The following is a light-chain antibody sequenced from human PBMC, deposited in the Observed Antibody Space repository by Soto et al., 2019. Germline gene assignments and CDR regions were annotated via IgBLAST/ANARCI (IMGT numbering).Light chain of an antibody. J-gene: IGKJ1*01. CDR3: QHYSRYPWT. Sequence: QMTQSPSTLSASVGDRVTITCWASQSVGSWLAWHQQKAGRAPKVLVYKASSFRNGVPSRFSGSGSGTAFTLTISSLHPDDVDTYFCQHYSRYPWTFGQGTKVEIK. CDR1: QSVGSW. CDR2: KAS. V-gene: IGKV1-5*03.